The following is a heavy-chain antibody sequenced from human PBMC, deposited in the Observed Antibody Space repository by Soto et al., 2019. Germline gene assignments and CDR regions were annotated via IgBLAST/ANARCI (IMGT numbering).Heavy chain of an antibody. J-gene: IGHJ4*02. CDR3: ARGLGGYDPGRLDS. V-gene: IGHV3-9*01. CDR2: ISWNSGRI. CDR1: GFPFDDYA. D-gene: IGHD5-12*01. Sequence: EVHLVESVGGLVPPVMSLTLSCAASGFPFDDYAMHWVRQRPGKGREAVSGISWNSGRIEYADYVKGRFTISRDNAKNSLYLQMNSLRAEDTAFYYCARGLGGYDPGRLDSWGQGTLVTVSS.